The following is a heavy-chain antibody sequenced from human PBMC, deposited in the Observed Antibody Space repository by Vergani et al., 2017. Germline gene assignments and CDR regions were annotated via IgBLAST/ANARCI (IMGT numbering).Heavy chain of an antibody. J-gene: IGHJ2*01. Sequence: QVQLQESGPGLVKPSETLSLTCTVSGGSISSYYWSWIRQPPGKGLEWIGYIYYSGSTNYNPSLKSRVTISVDTSKNQFSLKLSSVTAADTAVYYCARLSGEGEWSSPLWYLDLWGRGTLVTVSS. CDR3: ARLSGEGEWSSPLWYLDL. V-gene: IGHV4-59*01. CDR1: GGSISSYY. D-gene: IGHD7-27*01. CDR2: IYYSGST.